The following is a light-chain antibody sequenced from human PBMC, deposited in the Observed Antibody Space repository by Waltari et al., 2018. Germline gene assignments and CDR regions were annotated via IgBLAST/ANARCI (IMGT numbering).Light chain of an antibody. CDR3: QQYNNWPPWT. CDR1: QTVTTK. CDR2: GAS. J-gene: IGKJ1*01. Sequence: ETVMTQSPATLSVSPGERATLSCRASQTVTTKLAWYQQKPGQAPRLLIYGASTRATGIPARFSCSGSVTEFTLTISSLQSEDFAVYYCQQYNNWPPWTFGQGTKVEIK. V-gene: IGKV3-15*01.